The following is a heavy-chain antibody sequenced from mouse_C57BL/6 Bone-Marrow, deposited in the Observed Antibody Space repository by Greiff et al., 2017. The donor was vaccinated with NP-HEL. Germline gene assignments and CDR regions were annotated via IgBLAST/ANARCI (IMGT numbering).Heavy chain of an antibody. J-gene: IGHJ2*01. V-gene: IGHV5-2*01. CDR1: EYEFPSHD. CDR3: ARHGGTDYFDY. CDR2: INSDGGST. D-gene: IGHD4-1*01. Sequence: EVQGVESGGGLVQPGESLKLSCESNEYEFPSHDMSWVRKTPEKRLELVAAINSDGGSTYYPDTMERRYIISRDNTKKTLYLQMSRQRSEDTALYYCARHGGTDYFDYWGQGTTLTVSS.